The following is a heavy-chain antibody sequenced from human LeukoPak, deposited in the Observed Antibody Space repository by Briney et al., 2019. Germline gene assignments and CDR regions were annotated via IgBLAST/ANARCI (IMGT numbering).Heavy chain of an antibody. Sequence: GGSLRLSCAASGFTFSSYSMNWVRQAPGKGLEWVSSISSSSSYIYYADSVKGRFTISRDNAKNSLCLQMNSLRAEDTAVYYCARDRRAVAGKRDWYFDLWGRGTLVTVSS. V-gene: IGHV3-21*01. CDR1: GFTFSSYS. CDR2: ISSSSSYI. D-gene: IGHD6-19*01. CDR3: ARDRRAVAGKRDWYFDL. J-gene: IGHJ2*01.